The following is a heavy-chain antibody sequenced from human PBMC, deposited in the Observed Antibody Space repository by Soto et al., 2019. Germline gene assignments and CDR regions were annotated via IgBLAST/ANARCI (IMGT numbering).Heavy chain of an antibody. Sequence: QVTLKESGPVLVKPTETLTLTCTVSGFSLSKARMGVSWIRQPPGKALEWLAHIFWNDERSYNTSLKSRLTISSDTSKSQVVLTMTNVDPVDTGTYFCARALREGLPIYSFDSWGQGTLVTVSS. CDR1: GFSLSKARMG. CDR3: ARALREGLPIYSFDS. V-gene: IGHV2-26*01. D-gene: IGHD1-26*01. J-gene: IGHJ4*02. CDR2: IFWNDER.